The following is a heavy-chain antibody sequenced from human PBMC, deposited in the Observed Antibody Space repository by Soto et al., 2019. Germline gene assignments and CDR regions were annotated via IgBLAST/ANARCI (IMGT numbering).Heavy chain of an antibody. Sequence: QWQVQESGPGLVKPSETLSLTCTVSGGSITFNFWSWIRQPPGKGLEWIGYVFHTGNTDYNPSLKSRVTISVDTSKNRISLKLDSVTAADTAVYYCARGSGWLDYWGQGTLVTVSS. CDR3: ARGSGWLDY. CDR2: VFHTGNT. J-gene: IGHJ4*02. D-gene: IGHD6-19*01. CDR1: GGSITFNF. V-gene: IGHV4-59*08.